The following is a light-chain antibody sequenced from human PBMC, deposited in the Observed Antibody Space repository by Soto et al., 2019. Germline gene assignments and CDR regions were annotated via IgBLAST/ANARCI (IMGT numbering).Light chain of an antibody. V-gene: IGKV1-33*01. CDR3: QQYDNVFT. CDR1: QGISTY. CDR2: GAS. J-gene: IGKJ5*01. Sequence: DIQMTQSPSSLSASVGDRVTITCQASQGISTYLNWYQQKPGKAPKLLIYGASNLETGVPSRFSGSGYGTDFTFTISSLQPEDIATYFCQQYDNVFTFGQGTRLEIK.